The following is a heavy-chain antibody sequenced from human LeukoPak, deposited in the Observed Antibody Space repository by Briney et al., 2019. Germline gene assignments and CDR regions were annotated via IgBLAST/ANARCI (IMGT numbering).Heavy chain of an antibody. CDR1: GFTFSDHA. CDR3: VKGGTADREGWTH. D-gene: IGHD7-27*01. J-gene: IGHJ4*02. CDR2: INGNGGGS. Sequence: GGSLRLSCAASGFTFSDHAMSWVRQAPAKGLEWVSSINGNGGGSYYIDSVKGRFTVSRDNSENALYLQMNNLRTEDTAVYFCVKGGTADREGWTHWGQGSLVTVSS. V-gene: IGHV3-23*01.